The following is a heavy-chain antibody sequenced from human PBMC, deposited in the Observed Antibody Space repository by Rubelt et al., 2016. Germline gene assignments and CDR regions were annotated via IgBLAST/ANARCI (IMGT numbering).Heavy chain of an antibody. D-gene: IGHD6-19*01. Sequence: GLVKPSETLSLTCTVSGFSISSGYLWGWIRQPPGKGLEWIAEISHSGSSNYNPSLKSRVTMSLDTSKNQFSLKLSSVTAADTAVYYCARVSRIVAGTLQPSSNSWGQGTLVTVSS. CDR3: ARVSRIVAGTLQPSSNS. V-gene: IGHV4-38-2*02. CDR1: GFSISSGYL. J-gene: IGHJ4*02. CDR2: ISHSGSS.